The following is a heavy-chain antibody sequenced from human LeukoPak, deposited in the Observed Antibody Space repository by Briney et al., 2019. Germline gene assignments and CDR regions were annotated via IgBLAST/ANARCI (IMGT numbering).Heavy chain of an antibody. CDR1: GFTFSSYG. J-gene: IGHJ6*03. Sequence: GGSLRLSCAASGFTFSSYGMHWVRQAPGKGLEGVAFIRYDGSNKYYADSVKGRFTISRDNSKNTLYLQMNSLRAEDTAVYYCAKRGRGSGSTLYYYYYMDVWGKGTTVTVSS. D-gene: IGHD3-10*01. CDR3: AKRGRGSGSTLYYYYYMDV. CDR2: IRYDGSNK. V-gene: IGHV3-30*02.